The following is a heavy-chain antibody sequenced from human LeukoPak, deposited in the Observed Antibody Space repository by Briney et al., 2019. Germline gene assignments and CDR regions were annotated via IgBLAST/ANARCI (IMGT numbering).Heavy chain of an antibody. V-gene: IGHV1-2*02. CDR1: GYTFTDYY. Sequence: ASVKVSCKASGYTFTDYYIHWVRQAPGQGPEWMGYINPNSGDTNYAQKFQGRVTMTSDTSISTASMELSRLTSDDTAVYYCAGTEITMRASGDAFDTWGQGTRFTVSS. D-gene: IGHD3-22*01. CDR3: AGTEITMRASGDAFDT. CDR2: INPNSGDT. J-gene: IGHJ3*02.